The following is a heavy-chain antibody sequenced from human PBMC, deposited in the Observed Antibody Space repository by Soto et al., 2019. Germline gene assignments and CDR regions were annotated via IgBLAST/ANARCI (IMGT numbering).Heavy chain of an antibody. Sequence: QVHLVQSGAEMKKPGSSVKVSCTASGGTFGSYTVTWVRQAPGQGLEWMGEIIPMFGAASYAQKFQGRVTLTADKSTTTAHMELSSLGSDDTAVYFCARQRAMPPHFYSGMDVWGQGTTVTVSS. D-gene: IGHD2-2*01. CDR2: IIPMFGAA. V-gene: IGHV1-69*06. CDR3: ARQRAMPPHFYSGMDV. J-gene: IGHJ6*02. CDR1: GGTFGSYT.